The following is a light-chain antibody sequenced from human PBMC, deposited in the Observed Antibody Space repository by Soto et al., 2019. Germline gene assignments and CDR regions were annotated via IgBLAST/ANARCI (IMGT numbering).Light chain of an antibody. CDR1: QSVSSY. J-gene: IGKJ1*01. CDR2: DAS. Sequence: IVLTQSPATLSLSPGERATLSCRASQSVSSYLAWYQQKPGQAPRLLIYDASNRATGIPARFSGSGSGTEFTLTISSLQSEDFAVYYCLHYYQWPRWTFGQGTKVDIK. V-gene: IGKV3-11*01. CDR3: LHYYQWPRWT.